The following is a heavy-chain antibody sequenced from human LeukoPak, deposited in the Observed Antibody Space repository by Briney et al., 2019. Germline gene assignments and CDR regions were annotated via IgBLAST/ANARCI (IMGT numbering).Heavy chain of an antibody. J-gene: IGHJ4*02. CDR3: SRHAGPYDILTGSGPLYYFDY. D-gene: IGHD3-9*01. Sequence: SETLSLTCAVYGGSFSGYYWGWIRQPPGKGLEWIGSIYYSGSTYYNPSLKSRVTISVDTSKNQFSLKLSSVTAADTAVYYCSRHAGPYDILTGSGPLYYFDYWGQGTLVTVSS. CDR2: IYYSGST. V-gene: IGHV4-39*01. CDR1: GGSFSGYY.